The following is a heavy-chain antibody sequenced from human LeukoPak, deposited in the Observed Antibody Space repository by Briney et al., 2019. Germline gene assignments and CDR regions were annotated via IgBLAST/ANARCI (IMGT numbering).Heavy chain of an antibody. Sequence: EASVKASCKASGYTFTGYYMHWVRQAPGQGIEWMGWINPNSGGTNYAQKFQGRVTMTRDTSISTAYMELSRLRSDDTAVYYCARAQYCGGDCYWSFDYWGQGTLVTVSS. CDR3: ARAQYCGGDCYWSFDY. D-gene: IGHD2-21*02. J-gene: IGHJ4*02. CDR2: INPNSGGT. CDR1: GYTFTGYY. V-gene: IGHV1-2*02.